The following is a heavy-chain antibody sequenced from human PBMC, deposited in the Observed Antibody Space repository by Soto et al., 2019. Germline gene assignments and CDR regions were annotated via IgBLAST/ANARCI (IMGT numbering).Heavy chain of an antibody. CDR2: IWYDGSNK. Sequence: GGSLRLSCAASGFTFSSYCMHWVRQAPGKGLEWVAVIWYDGSNKYYADSVKGRFTISRDNSKNTLYLQMNSLIAEDTAVYYCAKELWSGPMYVWGQGTTVTVAS. V-gene: IGHV3-30*02. J-gene: IGHJ6*02. CDR3: AKELWSGPMYV. CDR1: GFTFSSYC. D-gene: IGHD3-3*01.